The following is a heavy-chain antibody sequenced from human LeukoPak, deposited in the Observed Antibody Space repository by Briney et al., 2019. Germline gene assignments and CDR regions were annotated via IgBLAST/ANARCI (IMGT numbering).Heavy chain of an antibody. D-gene: IGHD7-27*01. J-gene: IGHJ4*02. V-gene: IGHV3-7*01. CDR2: INRDGSEK. CDR3: ARKATPAGANPFDY. CDR1: GFTFSNFW. Sequence: WGSLRLSCAASGFTFSNFWMSWVRQAPGKGLEWVANINRDGSEKNYVDSVKGRFTISRDNAKNSLYLQMDSLRAEGTAVYYCARKATPAGANPFDYGGQGTLATV.